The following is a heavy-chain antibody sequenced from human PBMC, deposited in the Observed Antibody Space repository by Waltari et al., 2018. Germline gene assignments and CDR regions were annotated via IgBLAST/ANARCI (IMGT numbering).Heavy chain of an antibody. CDR1: GNSFHDQF. D-gene: IGHD3-3*01. CDR2: VDPEDGET. V-gene: IGHV1-69-2*01. CDR3: MTLPIFGLVIKNY. Sequence: EVHLTQSGAEVKKPGATVQISCKAYGNSFHDQFLHWVRQAPGKGPEWIGRVDPEDGETTLAEKFEGRVTITADTSTDTAYMDLSRLRSEDTALYYCMTLPIFGLVIKNYWGQGTLVTVSS. J-gene: IGHJ1*01.